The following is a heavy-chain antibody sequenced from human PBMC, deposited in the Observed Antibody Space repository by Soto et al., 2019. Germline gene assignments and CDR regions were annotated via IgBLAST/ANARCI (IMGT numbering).Heavy chain of an antibody. V-gene: IGHV4-59*01. J-gene: IGHJ4*02. D-gene: IGHD5-12*01. CDR2: IYYSGST. CDR1: GGSISSYY. CDR3: ARWLQYHDGGFDY. Sequence: SETLSLNCTVSGGSISSYYWSWIRQPPGKGLEWIGYIYYSGSTNYNPSLKSRVTISVDTSKDQFSLKLSSVTAADTAVYYCARWLQYHDGGFDYWGQGTLVTVS.